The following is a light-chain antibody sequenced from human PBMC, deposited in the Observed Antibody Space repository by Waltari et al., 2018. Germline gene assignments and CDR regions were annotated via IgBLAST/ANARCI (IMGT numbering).Light chain of an antibody. J-gene: IGLJ2*01. Sequence: SYELTQPSSVSVSPGQPARITCSGDILAKTHARWFQQKPGQAPLLVIFQDNLRPSGIPERFSGSSSGTTVTLTISGAHVDDEADYHCYSASDNNLVIFGGGTKLTVL. CDR2: QDN. CDR3: YSASDNNLVI. V-gene: IGLV3-27*01. CDR1: ILAKTH.